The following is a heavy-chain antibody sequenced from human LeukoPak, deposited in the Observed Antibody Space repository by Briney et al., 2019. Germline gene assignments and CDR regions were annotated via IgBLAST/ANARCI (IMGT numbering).Heavy chain of an antibody. CDR1: GYSISSGYY. CDR2: IYHSGST. Sequence: SETLSLTCTVSGYSISSGYYWGWIRQPPGKGLEWIGSIYHSGSTYYNPSLKSRVTISVDTSKNQFSLKLSSVTAADTAVYYCASVAVAGLDAFDIWGQGTMVTVSS. J-gene: IGHJ3*02. V-gene: IGHV4-38-2*02. CDR3: ASVAVAGLDAFDI. D-gene: IGHD6-19*01.